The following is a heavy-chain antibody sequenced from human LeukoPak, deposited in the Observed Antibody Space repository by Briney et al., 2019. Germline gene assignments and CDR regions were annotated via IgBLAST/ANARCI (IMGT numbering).Heavy chain of an antibody. V-gene: IGHV3-30*04. J-gene: IGHJ6*03. CDR2: ISDDGRDT. D-gene: IGHD6-6*01. CDR1: GFTFSTFP. CDR3: ARVGRVSIYPSYMDV. Sequence: PGTSLRLSCEASGFTFSTFPMHWLRQTPDKRLEWVAVISDDGRDTYYADSVKGRFTISRDNSKNTLYLQMNSLSPEDTAVVYCARVGRVSIYPSYMDVWGKGTTVTVSS.